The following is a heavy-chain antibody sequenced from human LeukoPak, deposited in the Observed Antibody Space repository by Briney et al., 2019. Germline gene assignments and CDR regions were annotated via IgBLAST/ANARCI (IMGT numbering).Heavy chain of an antibody. CDR3: AKVGGYYGSGSYFDY. CDR1: GFTFSSYG. J-gene: IGHJ4*02. D-gene: IGHD3-10*01. V-gene: IGHV3-33*06. CDR2: IWYDGSNK. Sequence: GGSLRLSCAASGFTFSSYGMHWVRQAPGKGLEWVAVIWYDGSNKYYADSVKGRFTISRDNSKNTLYLQMNSLRAEDTAVYYCAKVGGYYGSGSYFDYWGQGTLVTVSS.